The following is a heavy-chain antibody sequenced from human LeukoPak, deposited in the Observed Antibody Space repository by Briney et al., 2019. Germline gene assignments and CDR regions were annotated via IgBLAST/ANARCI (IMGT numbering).Heavy chain of an antibody. D-gene: IGHD6-13*01. CDR1: GGSISSSSYY. V-gene: IGHV4-39*07. J-gene: IGHJ5*02. CDR3: ARAGIAGNWFDP. CDR2: IYYSGST. Sequence: SETLSLTCTVSGGSISSSSYYWGWIRQPPGKGLEWIGSIYYSGSTYYNPSLKSRVTISVDTSKNQFSLKLSSVTAADTAVYYCARAGIAGNWFDPWGQGTLVTVSS.